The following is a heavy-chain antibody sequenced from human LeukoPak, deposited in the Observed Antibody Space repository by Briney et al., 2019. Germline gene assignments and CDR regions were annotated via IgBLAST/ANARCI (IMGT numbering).Heavy chain of an antibody. V-gene: IGHV3-21*01. D-gene: IGHD1-14*01. Sequence: PGGSLRLSCAASVFTFSSYSMNWVRQAPGKGLEWVSSISSSSSYIYYADSVKGRFTISRDNAKNSLYLQMNSLRAEDTAVYYCARRTPGLFDYWGRGTLVTVSS. CDR3: ARRTPGLFDY. CDR1: VFTFSSYS. CDR2: ISSSSSYI. J-gene: IGHJ4*02.